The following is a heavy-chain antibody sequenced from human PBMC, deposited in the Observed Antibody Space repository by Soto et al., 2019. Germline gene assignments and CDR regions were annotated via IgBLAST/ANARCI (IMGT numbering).Heavy chain of an antibody. CDR1: GFTFSDYY. V-gene: IGHV3-11*06. J-gene: IGHJ4*02. CDR2: ICGDGTYA. CDR3: SRDPRALDY. D-gene: IGHD6-6*01. Sequence: PGGSLRLSCAASGFTFSDYYMTWIRQVPGEGLEHISYICGDGTYANYADSVKGRFTISRDNARNSLFLQMNSLRAEDTAVYYCSRDPRALDYWGQGILVTVSS.